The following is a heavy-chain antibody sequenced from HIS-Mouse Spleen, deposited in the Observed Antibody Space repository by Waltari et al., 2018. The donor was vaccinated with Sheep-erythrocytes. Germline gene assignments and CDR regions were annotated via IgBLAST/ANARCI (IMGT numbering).Heavy chain of an antibody. V-gene: IGHV3-30-3*01. Sequence: QVQLVESGGGVVQPGRSLRLSCAASGFTFSSYARHWVRQAPGKGLEWVAVISYDGSNKYYADYVKGRFTISRDNSKNTLYLQMNSLRAEDTAVYYCARGAFDIWGQGTMVTVSS. CDR1: GFTFSSYA. CDR2: ISYDGSNK. J-gene: IGHJ3*02. CDR3: ARGAFDI.